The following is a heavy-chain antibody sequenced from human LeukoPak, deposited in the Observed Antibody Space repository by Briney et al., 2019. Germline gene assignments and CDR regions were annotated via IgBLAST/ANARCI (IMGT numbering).Heavy chain of an antibody. CDR1: GGTFSSYA. J-gene: IGHJ6*02. CDR2: IIPIFGTA. V-gene: IGHV1-69*13. Sequence: SVKVSCKASGGTFSSYAISWVRQAPGQGLEWMGGIIPIFGTANYAQKFQGRVTITADESTSTAYMELSSLRSEDTAVYYCARILIAAVETPETYYYYGMDVWGQGTTVTVSS. CDR3: ARILIAAVETPETYYYYGMDV. D-gene: IGHD6-13*01.